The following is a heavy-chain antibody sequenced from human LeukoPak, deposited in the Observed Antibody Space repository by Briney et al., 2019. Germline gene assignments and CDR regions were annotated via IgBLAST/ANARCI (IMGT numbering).Heavy chain of an antibody. V-gene: IGHV4-59*01. D-gene: IGHD3-9*01. CDR1: GGSISSYY. J-gene: IGHJ5*02. Sequence: SETLSLTCTVSGGSISSYYWSWIRQPPGKGLERIGYIYYSGSTNYNPSLKSRVTISVDTSKNQFSLKLSSVTAADTAVYYCARDILTGYYSGWFDPWGQGTLVTVSS. CDR3: ARDILTGYYSGWFDP. CDR2: IYYSGST.